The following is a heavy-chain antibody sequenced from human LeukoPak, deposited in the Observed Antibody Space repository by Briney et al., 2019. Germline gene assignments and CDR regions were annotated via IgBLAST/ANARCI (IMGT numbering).Heavy chain of an antibody. CDR3: AKSDIVVVPAAGNWFDP. CDR1: GFTFNNYV. V-gene: IGHV3-23*01. J-gene: IGHJ5*02. D-gene: IGHD2-2*01. CDR2: ISFSGDNT. Sequence: GGSLRLSCAASGFTFNNYVMNWVRQTPGKGLEWVSAISFSGDNTYYADSVKGRFTTSRDNSDNTLYLYMNSLRAEDTAVYYCAKSDIVVVPAAGNWFDPWGQGTLVTVSS.